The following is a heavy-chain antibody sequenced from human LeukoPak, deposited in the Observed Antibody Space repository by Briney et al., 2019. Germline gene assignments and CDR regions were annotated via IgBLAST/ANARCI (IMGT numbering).Heavy chain of an antibody. CDR3: ARGLGGQWLANPQDDY. CDR2: INPNSGGT. V-gene: IGHV1-2*02. J-gene: IGHJ4*02. D-gene: IGHD6-19*01. Sequence: GASVKVSCKASGYTFTGYYMHWVRQAPGQGLEWMGWINPNSGGTNYAQKFQGRVTMTRDTSISTAYMELSRLRSDDTAVYYCARGLGGQWLANPQDDYWGQGTLVTVSS. CDR1: GYTFTGYY.